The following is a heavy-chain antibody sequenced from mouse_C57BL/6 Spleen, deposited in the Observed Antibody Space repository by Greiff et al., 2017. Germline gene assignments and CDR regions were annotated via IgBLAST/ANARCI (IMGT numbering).Heavy chain of an antibody. CDR1: GYTFTSYW. J-gene: IGHJ1*03. V-gene: IGHV1-52*01. CDR2: IDPSDSET. CDR3: ARTIDYYGSSFYWYFDV. D-gene: IGHD1-1*01. Sequence: QVQLQQPGAELVRPGSSVKLSCKASGYTFTSYWMHWVKQRPIQGLEWIGNIDPSDSETHYNQKFKDKATLTVDKSSSTAYMQRSSLTSEASAVYYCARTIDYYGSSFYWYFDVWGTGTTVTVSS.